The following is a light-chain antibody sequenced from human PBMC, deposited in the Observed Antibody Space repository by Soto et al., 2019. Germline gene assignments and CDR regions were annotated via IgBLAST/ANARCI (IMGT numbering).Light chain of an antibody. Sequence: EIVLTQSPGSLSLSPGERATLSCRASQSVDSTFFAWYQQKPGQAPRLLIYGASNRATGIPDRFSGRGFGTDITLTMTGLEPEDFAVYDCQQYVSSVTFGQGTKVEIK. J-gene: IGKJ1*01. CDR2: GAS. CDR1: QSVDSTF. CDR3: QQYVSSVT. V-gene: IGKV3-20*01.